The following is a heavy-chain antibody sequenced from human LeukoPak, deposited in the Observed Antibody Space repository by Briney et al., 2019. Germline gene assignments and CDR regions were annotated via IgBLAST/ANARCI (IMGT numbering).Heavy chain of an antibody. CDR2: IYHSGTT. Sequence: SETLSLTCAVSGDSISSGYYWDWIRQPPGKGLAWIGSIYHSGTTYYNPSLKGRVTISVDTSKNQFSLNLSSVTAADTAVYYCARHVSHYDILTGYYPDAFDIWGQGTMVTVSS. CDR1: GDSISSGYY. D-gene: IGHD3-9*01. V-gene: IGHV4-38-2*01. J-gene: IGHJ3*02. CDR3: ARHVSHYDILTGYYPDAFDI.